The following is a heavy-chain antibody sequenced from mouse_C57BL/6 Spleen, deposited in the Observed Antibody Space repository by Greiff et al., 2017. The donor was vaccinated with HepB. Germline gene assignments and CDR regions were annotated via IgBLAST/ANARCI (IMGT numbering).Heavy chain of an antibody. D-gene: IGHD1-1*01. V-gene: IGHV7-3*01. CDR3: SRGTTVVTHFDY. J-gene: IGHJ2*01. CDR2: IRNKANGYAT. Sequence: EVKLVESGGGLVQPGGSLSLSCAASGFTFTDYYMSWVRQPPGKALEWLGFIRNKANGYATEYSASVKGRFTISRDNSQRILYLQMNALRAEDSATYYCSRGTTVVTHFDYWGQGTTLTVSS. CDR1: GFTFTDYY.